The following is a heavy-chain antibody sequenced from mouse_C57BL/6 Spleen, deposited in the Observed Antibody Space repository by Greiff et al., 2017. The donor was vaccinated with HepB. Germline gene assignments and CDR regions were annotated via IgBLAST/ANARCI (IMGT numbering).Heavy chain of an antibody. J-gene: IGHJ2*01. Sequence: VQLQQSGAELMKPGASVKLSCKATGYTFTGYWIEWVKQRPGHGLEWIGEILPGSGSTNYNEKFKGKATFTADISSNTAYMQLSSLTTADSAIYYCARKRDNSLYYFDYWDQGTTLTVSS. CDR2: ILPGSGST. D-gene: IGHD3-3*01. CDR1: GYTFTGYW. CDR3: ARKRDNSLYYFDY. V-gene: IGHV1-9*01.